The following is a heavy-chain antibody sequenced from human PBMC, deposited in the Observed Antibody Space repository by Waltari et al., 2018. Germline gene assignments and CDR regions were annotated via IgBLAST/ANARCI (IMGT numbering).Heavy chain of an antibody. V-gene: IGHV3-74*01. CDR3: ARGSGSYNMDV. D-gene: IGHD3-10*01. Sequence: EVQLVESGGGLVQPGGSLRLSCAASGFTFSSYWMHWPRQAPGKGLVWVSRINTDGSSTSYADSVKGRFTISRDNAKNTLYLQMNSLRAEDTAVYYCARGSGSYNMDVWGKGTTVTVSS. J-gene: IGHJ6*03. CDR2: INTDGSST. CDR1: GFTFSSYW.